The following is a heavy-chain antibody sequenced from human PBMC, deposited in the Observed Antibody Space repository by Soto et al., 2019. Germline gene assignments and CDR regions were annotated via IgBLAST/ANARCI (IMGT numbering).Heavy chain of an antibody. V-gene: IGHV3-53*01. CDR3: VSDPYNPLFGA. J-gene: IGHJ5*02. D-gene: IGHD3-3*01. CDR2: IYSADIT. Sequence: GESLKISCAASGFTVSNYYMGWVRQAPGKALEWVSLIYSADITYYADSVKGRFTISRDNSKNTLYLQMNSLRAEDTAVYYCVSDPYNPLFGAWGQGTLVTVSS. CDR1: GFTVSNYY.